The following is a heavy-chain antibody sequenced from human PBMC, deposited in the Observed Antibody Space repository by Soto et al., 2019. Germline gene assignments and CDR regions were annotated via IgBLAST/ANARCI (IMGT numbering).Heavy chain of an antibody. CDR2: IKQDGSEK. Sequence: GGSLRLSCAASGFTFSSYWMSWVRQAPGKGLEWVANIKQDGSEKYYVDSVKGRFTISRDNAKNSLYLQMNSLRAEDTAVYYCARPYPYDYIWGSYRLHFDYWGQGTLVTVSS. D-gene: IGHD3-16*02. V-gene: IGHV3-7*01. CDR1: GFTFSSYW. J-gene: IGHJ4*02. CDR3: ARPYPYDYIWGSYRLHFDY.